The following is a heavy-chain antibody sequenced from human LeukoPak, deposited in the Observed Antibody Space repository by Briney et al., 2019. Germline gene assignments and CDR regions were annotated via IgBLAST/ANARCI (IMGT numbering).Heavy chain of an antibody. J-gene: IGHJ2*01. CDR3: ARDDKGSGYFDL. CDR1: GGSISSYS. Sequence: SETLSLTCTVSGGSISSYSWSWIRQPPGKGLEWIGYIYHSGSTYYNPSLKSRVTISVDRSKNQFSLKLSSVTAADTAVYYCARDDKGSGYFDLWGRGTLVTVSS. D-gene: IGHD2-15*01. CDR2: IYHSGST. V-gene: IGHV4-30-2*01.